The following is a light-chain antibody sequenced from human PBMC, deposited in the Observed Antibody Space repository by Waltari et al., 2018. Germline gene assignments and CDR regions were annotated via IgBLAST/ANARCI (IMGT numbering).Light chain of an antibody. CDR1: ISDLGDSNY. Sequence: QSALTQPPSASGSPGQSVTISCTETISDLGDSNYVSWYQQHPDKPPNLVIYEVNKRPSGVPDRFSGSKSGNTASLTVSGLQTEDEADYYCSSYAGSNSLHVIFGGGTKLTVL. CDR3: SSYAGSNSLHVI. CDR2: EVN. J-gene: IGLJ2*01. V-gene: IGLV2-8*01.